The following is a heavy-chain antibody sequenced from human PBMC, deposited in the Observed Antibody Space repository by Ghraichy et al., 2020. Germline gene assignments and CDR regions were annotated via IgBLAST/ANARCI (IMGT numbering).Heavy chain of an antibody. V-gene: IGHV4-34*01. CDR3: ARQPLDAFDI. Sequence: SETLSLTCAVYGGSFSGYYWSWIRQPPGKGLEWIGEINHSGSTNYNPSLKSRVTISVDTSKNQFSLKLSSVTAADTAVYYCARQPLDAFDIWGQGTMVTVSS. CDR1: GGSFSGYY. J-gene: IGHJ3*02. CDR2: INHSGST.